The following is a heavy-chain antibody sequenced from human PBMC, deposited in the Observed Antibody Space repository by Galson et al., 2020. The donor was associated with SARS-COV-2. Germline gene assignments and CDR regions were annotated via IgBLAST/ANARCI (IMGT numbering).Heavy chain of an antibody. CDR1: CGSIGGYY. J-gene: IGHJ5*02. CDR2: FFYTGVT. V-gene: IGHV4-59*01. CDR3: ARGYSGDPGGVRLDP. Sequence: SQTLSLTCTVSCGSIGGYYWTWVRPSPGTGLVWIGYFFYTGVTSYKPSLKSRVTISLNASKNQFSLKVTSVIAADTAVYFCARGYSGDPGGVRLDPWGQGTLVIVSS. D-gene: IGHD5-12*01.